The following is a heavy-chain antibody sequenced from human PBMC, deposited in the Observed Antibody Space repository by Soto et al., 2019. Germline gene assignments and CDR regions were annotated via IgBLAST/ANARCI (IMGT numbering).Heavy chain of an antibody. CDR2: IYPGDSDT. CDR3: AASIFYYGMDV. Sequence: GESLKISCKGSGYTFTNYWIGWVRQMPGKGLEWMGIIYPGDSDTKYNSSFQGQVPISADKSITTTSLRWTSLKASNTAIYYCAASIFYYGMDVWGQGTTVTVSS. CDR1: GYTFTNYW. J-gene: IGHJ6*02. V-gene: IGHV5-51*01.